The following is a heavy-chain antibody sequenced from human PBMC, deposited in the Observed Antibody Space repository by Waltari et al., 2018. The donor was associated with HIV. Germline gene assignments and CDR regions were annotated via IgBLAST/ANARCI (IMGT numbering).Heavy chain of an antibody. Sequence: EVQLVESGGGLVQPGGSLRLSCAASGFTFSSSWMHWVRHDPGKGLVWDSRMNGDGSSTDYADTVKGRFTIARDNAKNTLYLQVNSLRAEDTAVYFCARDAALFDWGQGTLVTVSS. J-gene: IGHJ4*02. CDR1: GFTFSSSW. CDR2: MNGDGSST. V-gene: IGHV3-74*01. D-gene: IGHD3-10*02. CDR3: ARDAALFD.